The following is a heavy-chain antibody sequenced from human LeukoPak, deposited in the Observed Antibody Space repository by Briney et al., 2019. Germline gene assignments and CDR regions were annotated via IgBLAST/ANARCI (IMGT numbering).Heavy chain of an antibody. Sequence: ASVKVSCKVSGYTLTELSMHWVRQAPGKGLEWMGGFDPEDGETIYAQKFQGRVTMTADESTSTAYMELSSLRSDDTAVYYCAREWGSSGSYFDYWGPGTLVTVSS. CDR2: FDPEDGET. V-gene: IGHV1-24*01. D-gene: IGHD1-26*01. CDR3: AREWGSSGSYFDY. CDR1: GYTLTELS. J-gene: IGHJ4*02.